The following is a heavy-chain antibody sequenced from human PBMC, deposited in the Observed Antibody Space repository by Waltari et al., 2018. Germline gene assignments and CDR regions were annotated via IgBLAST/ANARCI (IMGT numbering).Heavy chain of an antibody. J-gene: IGHJ4*02. CDR1: GGSLSSSSYY. CDR3: GGDQGYSGSYGLDD. CDR2: IYYNGGS. V-gene: IGHV4-39*07. D-gene: IGHD1-26*01. Sequence: QPQLQESRPGLVKSSETLSLPCTVSGGSLSSSSYYWGWIRQPPGRGVGGIWRIYYNGGSYYYTSLKSRVTITVDTTKKQFSLKLRAVTAAETAVDYCGGDQGYSGSYGLDDWGQGTLVTVSS.